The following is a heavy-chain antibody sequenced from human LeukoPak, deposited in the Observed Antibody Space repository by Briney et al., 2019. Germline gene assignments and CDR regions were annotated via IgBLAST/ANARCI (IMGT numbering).Heavy chain of an antibody. V-gene: IGHV3-15*01. Sequence: GGSLRLSCAASGFTFNNAWMNWVRQAPGKGLEWVGLIKSKTDGGTTDYAAPVKGRFTISRDDSENTVYLQMNRLKTEDTAVYFCATSPGFWATSPFDYWGQGTQAIISS. D-gene: IGHD3-10*01. CDR2: IKSKTDGGTT. CDR3: ATSPGFWATSPFDY. J-gene: IGHJ4*02. CDR1: GFTFNNAW.